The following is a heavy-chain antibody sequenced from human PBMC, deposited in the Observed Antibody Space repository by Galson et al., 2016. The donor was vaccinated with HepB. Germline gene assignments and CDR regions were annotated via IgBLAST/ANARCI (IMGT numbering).Heavy chain of an antibody. CDR1: GGSFMEHY. CDR3: ASQRSLKTDF. Sequence: ETLSLTCGVYGGSFMEHYWTWIRQPPGKGLEWIGEINHSGTTTYNPSLTGRVTILPDTSKSQFSLNLNAVTAADTAVYYCASQRSLKTDFWGQGILVTVSS. V-gene: IGHV4-34*01. CDR2: INHSGTT. J-gene: IGHJ4*02.